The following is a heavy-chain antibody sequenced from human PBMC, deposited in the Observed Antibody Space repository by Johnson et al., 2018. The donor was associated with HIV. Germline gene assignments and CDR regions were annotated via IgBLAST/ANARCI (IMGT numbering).Heavy chain of an antibody. CDR2: ISGSGSTI. D-gene: IGHD4-23*01. V-gene: IGHV3-48*04. J-gene: IGHJ3*02. Sequence: VQLVESGGGLVQPGGSLRLSCAASGFTFSSYAMSWVRQAPGKGLEWVSAISGSGSTIYYADSVKGRFTISRDNAKNSLYLQMNSLRAEDTAVYYCARATVESAFDIWGQGTMVTVSS. CDR3: ARATVESAFDI. CDR1: GFTFSSYA.